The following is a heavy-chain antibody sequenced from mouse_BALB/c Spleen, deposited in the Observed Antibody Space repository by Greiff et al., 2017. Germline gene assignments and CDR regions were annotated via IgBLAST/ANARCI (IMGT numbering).Heavy chain of an antibody. D-gene: IGHD2-2*01. CDR3: ARSGGYDVYFDY. CDR1: GYTFTSYN. V-gene: IGHV1-12*01. Sequence: LQQPGAELVKPGASVKMSCKASGYTFTSYNMHWVKQTPGQGLEWIGAIYPGNGDTSYNQKFKGKATLTADKSSSTAYMQLSSLTSEDSAVYYCARSGGYDVYFDYWGQGTTLTVSS. CDR2: IYPGNGDT. J-gene: IGHJ2*01.